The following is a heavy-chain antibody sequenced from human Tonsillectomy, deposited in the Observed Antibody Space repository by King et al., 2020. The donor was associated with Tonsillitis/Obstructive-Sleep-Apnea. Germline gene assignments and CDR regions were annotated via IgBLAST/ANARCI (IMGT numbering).Heavy chain of an antibody. D-gene: IGHD4-11*01. CDR1: GFTVSSNY. V-gene: IGHV3-53*01. CDR3: ARGGGSNYGCSFDY. CDR2: IYSGGSI. Sequence: VQLVESGGGLIQPGGSLRLSCAASGFTVSSNYRSWVRQAPGKGLEWVSVIYSGGSIYYADSVKGRFTMSRDNSKNTLNFQMNSLRAEDTAVYYCARGGGSNYGCSFDYWGQGTLVTVSS. J-gene: IGHJ4*02.